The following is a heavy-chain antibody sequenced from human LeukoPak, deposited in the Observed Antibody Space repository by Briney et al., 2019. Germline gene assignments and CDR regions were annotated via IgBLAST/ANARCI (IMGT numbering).Heavy chain of an antibody. V-gene: IGHV3-23*01. CDR1: GFTFTTYA. CDR3: AKASAGTCSGARCYYFDS. J-gene: IGHJ4*02. CDR2: FSGSVDTT. D-gene: IGHD2-15*01. Sequence: GGSLRLSCAASGFTFTTYAMSWVRQTPGKGLEWVSTFSGSVDTTYHADSVKGRFTISRDNTKNTVYLQMNSLRAEDTAVYYCAKASAGTCSGARCYYFDSWGQGTPVTVSS.